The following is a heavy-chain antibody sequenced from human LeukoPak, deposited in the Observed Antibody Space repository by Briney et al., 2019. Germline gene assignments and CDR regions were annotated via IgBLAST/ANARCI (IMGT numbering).Heavy chain of an antibody. CDR3: ARAQIVVLPVGMSEGVDWFDP. J-gene: IGHJ5*02. D-gene: IGHD2-2*01. CDR1: GFTFSSYS. V-gene: IGHV3-48*01. Sequence: GGSLRLSCAASGFTFSSYSMNWVRQAPGKGLEWVSYISSSSSTIYYADSVKGRFTISRDNAKNSLYLQMNSLRSDDTAVYYCARAQIVVLPVGMSEGVDWFDPWGQGSLVTVSS. CDR2: ISSSSSTI.